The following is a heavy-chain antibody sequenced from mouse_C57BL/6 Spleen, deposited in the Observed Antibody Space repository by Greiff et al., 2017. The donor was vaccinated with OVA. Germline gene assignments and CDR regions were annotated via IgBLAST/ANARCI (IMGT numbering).Heavy chain of an antibody. CDR2: IYPNSGGT. Sequence: QVQLQQPGAELVKPGASVKLSCKASGYTFTNYCMHWVKQRPGPGLEWIGRIYPNSGGTKYNEKFKSKATLTVDTPSSTAYMQLSSLTSEDSAVYYCAGIYYGNLYSLDYWGQGTTLTVSS. V-gene: IGHV1-72*01. CDR3: AGIYYGNLYSLDY. D-gene: IGHD2-1*01. CDR1: GYTFTNYC. J-gene: IGHJ2*01.